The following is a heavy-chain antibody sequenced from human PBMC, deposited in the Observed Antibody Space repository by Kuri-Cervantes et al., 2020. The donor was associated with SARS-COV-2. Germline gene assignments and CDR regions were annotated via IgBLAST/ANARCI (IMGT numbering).Heavy chain of an antibody. CDR1: GYTFTSHY. Sequence: ASVKVSCKASGYTFTSHYMHWVRQAPGQGLEWMGIINPSGGSTSYAQKSQGRVTMTRDTSTSTVYMELSSLRSEDTAVYYCATIAAAGTHPARDNHSYYFDYWGQGTLVTVSS. CDR2: INPSGGST. D-gene: IGHD6-13*01. CDR3: ATIAAAGTHPARDNHSYYFDY. J-gene: IGHJ4*02. V-gene: IGHV1-46*01.